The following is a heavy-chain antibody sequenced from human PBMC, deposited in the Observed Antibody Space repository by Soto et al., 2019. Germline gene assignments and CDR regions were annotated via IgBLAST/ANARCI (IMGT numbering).Heavy chain of an antibody. CDR1: GFTFSSYS. J-gene: IGHJ4*02. CDR2: ISGSSSTI. CDR3: ARGPRTYSSSWYPDY. V-gene: IGHV3-48*02. D-gene: IGHD6-13*01. Sequence: GGSLRLSCAASGFTFSSYSMNWVRQAPGKGLEWVSYISGSSSTIYYADSVKGRFTISRDNAKNSLYLQMNSLRDEDTAVYYCARGPRTYSSSWYPDYWGQGTLVTVSS.